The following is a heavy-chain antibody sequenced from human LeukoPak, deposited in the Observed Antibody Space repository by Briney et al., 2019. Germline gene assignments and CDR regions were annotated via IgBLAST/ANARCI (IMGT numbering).Heavy chain of an antibody. CDR1: GGSISSYY. V-gene: IGHV4-59*01. D-gene: IGHD3-10*02. J-gene: IGHJ4*02. CDR3: AGAPGITMSPYYFDY. Sequence: PSETLSLTCTVSGGSISSYYWSWIRQPPGKGLEWIGYIYYSGSTNYNPSLKSRVTISVDTSKNQFSLKLSSLTAADTAVYYCAGAPGITMSPYYFDYWGQGTLVTVSS. CDR2: IYYSGST.